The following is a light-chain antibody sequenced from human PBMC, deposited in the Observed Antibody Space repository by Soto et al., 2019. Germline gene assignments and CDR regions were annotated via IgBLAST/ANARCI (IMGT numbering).Light chain of an antibody. CDR3: QQYMSSVT. V-gene: IGKV3-20*01. Sequence: PGPRATLSCRASQSVDTTFFAWYQKKPGQAPRLLIYGASKRATGIPDRFSGSWSGTDFTLIISRLEPEDFAVYYCQQYMSSVTFGQGTKVEIK. J-gene: IGKJ1*01. CDR1: QSVDTTF. CDR2: GAS.